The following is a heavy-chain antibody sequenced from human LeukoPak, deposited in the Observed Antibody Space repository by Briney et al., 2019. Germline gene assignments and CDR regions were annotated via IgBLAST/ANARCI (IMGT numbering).Heavy chain of an antibody. D-gene: IGHD4-23*01. CDR3: AKEDYGGNGAPFDY. CDR2: ISDRGSRT. V-gene: IGHV3-23*01. Sequence: SGGSLRLSCAVSGITLSNYGMSWVRQAPGKGLEWVAGISDRGSRTNYADSVKGRFTISRDNSKNTLYLQMNSLRAEDTAVYYCAKEDYGGNGAPFDYWGQGTLVTVSS. CDR1: GITLSNYG. J-gene: IGHJ4*02.